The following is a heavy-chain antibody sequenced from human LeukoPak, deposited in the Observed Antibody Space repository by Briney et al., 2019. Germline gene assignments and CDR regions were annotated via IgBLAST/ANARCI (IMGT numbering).Heavy chain of an antibody. Sequence: GESLKISCKGSGYSFTSYWIGWVRQMPGKGLEWMGIIYPGDSDTRYSPSFQGQVTISADKSISTAYLQWSSLKASDTAMYYCARQGRYCSSTSCYSKYMDVWGKGTTVTVSS. V-gene: IGHV5-51*01. CDR3: ARQGRYCSSTSCYSKYMDV. J-gene: IGHJ6*03. CDR1: GYSFTSYW. D-gene: IGHD2-2*02. CDR2: IYPGDSDT.